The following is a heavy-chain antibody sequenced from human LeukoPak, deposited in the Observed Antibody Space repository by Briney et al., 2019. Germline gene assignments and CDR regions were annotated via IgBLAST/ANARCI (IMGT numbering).Heavy chain of an antibody. V-gene: IGHV1-3*01. J-gene: IGHJ6*02. CDR2: INAGNGNT. Sequence: ASVEVSCKASGYTFTSYAMHWVRQAPGQRLEWMGWINAGNGNTKYSQKFQGRVTITRDTSASTAYMELSSLRSEDTAVYYCARDGYSNYVGYYYYYYGMDVWGQGTTVTVS. D-gene: IGHD4-11*01. CDR1: GYTFTSYA. CDR3: ARDGYSNYVGYYYYYYGMDV.